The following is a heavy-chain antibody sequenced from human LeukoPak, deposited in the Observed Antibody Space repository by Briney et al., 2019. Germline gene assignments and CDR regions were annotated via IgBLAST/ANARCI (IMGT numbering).Heavy chain of an antibody. CDR3: ARAGNNWSFDY. V-gene: IGHV4-59*01. CDR2: IFYSGST. CDR1: GDSISSYY. J-gene: IGHJ4*02. D-gene: IGHD1-1*01. Sequence: SQSLSLTCTVSGDSISSYYCSWIRQPPGNGLEWIAYIFYSGSTHYTPSLKSRVTMAVDTSKNQFSLKVSSVTAADTAVYYCARAGNNWSFDYWGQGTLVTVSS.